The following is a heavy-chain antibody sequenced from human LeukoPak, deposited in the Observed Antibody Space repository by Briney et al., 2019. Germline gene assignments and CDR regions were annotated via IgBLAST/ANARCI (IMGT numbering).Heavy chain of an antibody. V-gene: IGHV1-58*01. Sequence: ASVQVSCMASGFTFLRSAVQWVRQARGQGLAWVGWIVVGSGNTKYAQKFQERVTITRDMSTSTVYMELSSLRSEDTAEYYCAAARGATMELLDYWGQGTQVTVSS. CDR1: GFTFLRSA. CDR3: AAARGATMELLDY. D-gene: IGHD5-12*01. J-gene: IGHJ4*02. CDR2: IVVGSGNT.